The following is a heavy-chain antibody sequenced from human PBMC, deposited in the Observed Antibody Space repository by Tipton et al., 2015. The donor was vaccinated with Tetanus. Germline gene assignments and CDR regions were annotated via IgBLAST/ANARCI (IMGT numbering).Heavy chain of an antibody. Sequence: GSLRLSCAASGFTFSSYWMNWVRQVPGEGLEWVSGVSASGNTNYADSVDGRFTVSRDNAKNTMYLQMNSLRAEDTATYYCAKLKSRGDSSAIEHWGQGTLVTVSS. CDR2: VSASGNT. J-gene: IGHJ4*02. CDR3: AKLKSRGDSSAIEH. D-gene: IGHD2-21*02. CDR1: GFTFSSYW. V-gene: IGHV3-23*01.